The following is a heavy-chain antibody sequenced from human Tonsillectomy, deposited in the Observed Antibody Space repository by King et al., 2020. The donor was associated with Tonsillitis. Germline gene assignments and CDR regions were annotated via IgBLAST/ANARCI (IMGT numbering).Heavy chain of an antibody. J-gene: IGHJ6*04. CDR1: GFTFDDYA. CDR2: ISWNIGNI. V-gene: IGHV3-9*01. Sequence: VQLVESGGDLVQPGRSLRLSCAASGFTFDDYAMHWVRQGPGKGLEWVSGISWNIGNIGYADSVKGRFTISRDNAKKSVFLQMNSLRTEDTALYYCAKDRDYALDVWGKGTTVTVSS. CDR3: AKDRDYALDV.